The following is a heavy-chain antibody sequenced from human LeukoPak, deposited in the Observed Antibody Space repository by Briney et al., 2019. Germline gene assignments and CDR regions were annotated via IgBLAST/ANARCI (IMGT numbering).Heavy chain of an antibody. J-gene: IGHJ3*01. CDR2: IYYSGST. Sequence: PSETLSLTCTVSGDSISSRDYSWGWIRQPPGEGLEWIGNIYYSGSTYYNPSLKSRVTISVDRSKNQFSLKLTSVTAADTALYYCARRYNWHLVAFDVWGLGSMVIVSS. V-gene: IGHV4-39*01. CDR3: ARRYNWHLVAFDV. D-gene: IGHD1-1*01. CDR1: GDSISSRDYS.